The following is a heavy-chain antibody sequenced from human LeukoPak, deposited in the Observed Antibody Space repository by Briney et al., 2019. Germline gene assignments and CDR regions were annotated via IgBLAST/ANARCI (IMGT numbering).Heavy chain of an antibody. CDR2: IIPIFGTA. Sequence: GASVKVSCKASGGTFSSYAISWVRQAPGQGLEWMGGIIPIFGTANYAQKFQGRVTITADESTSTAYMELSSLRSEDTAVYYCASPLLGRELYGMDVWGQGTTVTVSS. CDR3: ASPLLGRELYGMDV. J-gene: IGHJ6*02. CDR1: GGTFSSYA. D-gene: IGHD1-26*01. V-gene: IGHV1-69*13.